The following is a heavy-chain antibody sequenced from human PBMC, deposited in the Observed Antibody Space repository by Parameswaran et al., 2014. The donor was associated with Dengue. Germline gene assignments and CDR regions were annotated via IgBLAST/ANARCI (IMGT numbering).Heavy chain of an antibody. V-gene: IGHV1-18*01. CDR3: ARSTSVDTAMADFDY. J-gene: IGHJ4*02. CDR2: ISAYNGNT. Sequence: SWVRQAPGQGLEWMGWISAYNGNTNYAQKLQGRVTMTTDTSTSTAYMELRSLRSDDTAVYYCARSTSVDTAMADFDYWGQGTLVTVSS. D-gene: IGHD5-18*01.